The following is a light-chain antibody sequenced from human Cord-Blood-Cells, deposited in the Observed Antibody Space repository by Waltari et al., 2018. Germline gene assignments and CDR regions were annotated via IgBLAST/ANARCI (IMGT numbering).Light chain of an antibody. CDR2: DVS. CDR1: SSDVGGYNN. J-gene: IGLJ3*02. CDR3: SSYTSSSTV. V-gene: IGLV2-14*03. Sequence: QSALTHPASVSGSPGQSITISCTGTSSDVGGYNNVSWYQQHPGKAPKLMIYDVSNRPSGVSNRFSGSKSGNTASLTISGLQAEDEADYYCSSYTSSSTVFGGGTKLTVL.